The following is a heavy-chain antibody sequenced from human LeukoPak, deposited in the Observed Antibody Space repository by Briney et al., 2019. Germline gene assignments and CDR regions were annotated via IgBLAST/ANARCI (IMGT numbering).Heavy chain of an antibody. CDR3: ASDNYGY. Sequence: RGSLRLSCAASGFTFSSYWMHWVRQGPGKGLVWVSRTNSDGSITSYADSVKGRFTISRDNAKNTLYLQMDSLRAEDTAVYYCASDNYGYWGQGTLVTVSS. V-gene: IGHV3-74*01. CDR1: GFTFSSYW. J-gene: IGHJ4*02. CDR2: TNSDGSIT.